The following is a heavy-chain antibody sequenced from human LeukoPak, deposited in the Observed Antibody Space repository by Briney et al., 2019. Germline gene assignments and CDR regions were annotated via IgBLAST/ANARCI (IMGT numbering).Heavy chain of an antibody. Sequence: GGSLRLSCAASGFTLTSYSMNWVRQAPGKGLEWVSSISSSSSYIYYADSVKGRFTISRDNAKNSLYLQMNSLRGEDTAVYYCARGDGATPPDAFDIWGHGTMVTVSS. D-gene: IGHD3-10*01. CDR2: ISSSSSYI. J-gene: IGHJ3*02. CDR3: ARGDGATPPDAFDI. V-gene: IGHV3-21*01. CDR1: GFTLTSYS.